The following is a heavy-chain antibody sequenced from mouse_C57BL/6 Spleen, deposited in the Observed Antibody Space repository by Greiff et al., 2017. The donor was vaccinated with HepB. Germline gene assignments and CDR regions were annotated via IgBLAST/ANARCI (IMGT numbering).Heavy chain of an antibody. CDR3: ASEAGTCWFAY. Sequence: VQLQQSGPELVKPGASVKMSCKASGYTFTDYNMYWVKQSHGKSLEWFGYINPNNGGTSYNQKFKGKATLTVNKASSTAYMELRSLTTEESAVYYCASEAGTCWFAYWGQGTLVTVSA. D-gene: IGHD4-1*01. CDR2: INPNNGGT. V-gene: IGHV1-22*01. J-gene: IGHJ3*01. CDR1: GYTFTDYN.